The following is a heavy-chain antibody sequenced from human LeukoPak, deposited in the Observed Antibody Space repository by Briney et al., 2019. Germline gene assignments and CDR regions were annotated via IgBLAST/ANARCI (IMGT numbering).Heavy chain of an antibody. CDR1: GYTFTSYA. CDR2: SNAGNGNT. J-gene: IGHJ4*02. CDR3: ATDLSITMVRGVITNPGY. D-gene: IGHD3-10*01. Sequence: EASVKVSCKASGYTFTSYAMHWVRQAPGQRLEWMGWSNAGNGNTKYSQEFRGRVTITRDTSASTAYMELSSLRSEDMAVYYCATDLSITMVRGVITNPGYWGQGTLVTVSS. V-gene: IGHV1-3*02.